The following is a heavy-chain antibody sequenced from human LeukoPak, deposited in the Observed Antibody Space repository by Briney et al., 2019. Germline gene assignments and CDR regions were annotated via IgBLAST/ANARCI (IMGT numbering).Heavy chain of an antibody. CDR1: GGSISSSSHW. V-gene: IGHV4-39*07. CDR2: INHSGST. J-gene: IGHJ4*02. Sequence: KPSETLSLTCTVSGGSISSSSHWWGWIRQPPGKGLEWIGEINHSGSTNYNPSLKSRVTISVDTSKNQFSLKLSSVTAADTAVYYCARRYLNPYNWNYGYWGQGTLVTVSS. CDR3: ARRYLNPYNWNYGY. D-gene: IGHD1-7*01.